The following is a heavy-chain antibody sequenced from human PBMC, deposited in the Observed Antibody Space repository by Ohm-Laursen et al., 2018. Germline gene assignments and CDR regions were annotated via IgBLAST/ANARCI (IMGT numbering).Heavy chain of an antibody. Sequence: QTLSLTCAISGDSVSSNSAAWNWIRQSPSRGLEWLGRTYYRSKWYNDYAVSVKSRITINPDTSKNQFSLQLNSVTPEDTAVYYCARGSDSSSWYGMYYYYYYGMDVWGQGTTVTVSS. V-gene: IGHV6-1*01. CDR2: TYYRSKWYN. CDR1: GDSVSSNSAA. J-gene: IGHJ6*02. CDR3: ARGSDSSSWYGMYYYYYYGMDV. D-gene: IGHD6-13*01.